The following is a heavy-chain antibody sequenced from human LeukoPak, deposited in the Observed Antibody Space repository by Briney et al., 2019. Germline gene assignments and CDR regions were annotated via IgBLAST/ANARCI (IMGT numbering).Heavy chain of an antibody. V-gene: IGHV3-49*04. J-gene: IGHJ4*02. Sequence: PGRSVRLSCTGSGFTFGDYTMSWVRQAPGKGLEWVGFIRSKTYGGTTEYAASGKGRFTISRDDSKSIAYLQMNSLKTEDTAVYYCSRCATNSCTFDYWGQGTLVTVSS. CDR3: SRCATNSCTFDY. D-gene: IGHD1-26*01. CDR1: GFTFGDYT. CDR2: IRSKTYGGTT.